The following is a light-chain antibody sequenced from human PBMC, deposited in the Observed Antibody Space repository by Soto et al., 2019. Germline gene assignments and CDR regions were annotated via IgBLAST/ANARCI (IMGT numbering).Light chain of an antibody. V-gene: IGKV1-5*01. Sequence: DLQMTQSPSTLSASVGDRVTITCRASQSISSWLAWYQQKPGKAPKLLIYDASSLESGVPSRFSGSGSGTEFTLTISSLQPDDFATYYCQQYRPTFGQGTKVEIK. CDR2: DAS. CDR3: QQYRPT. J-gene: IGKJ1*01. CDR1: QSISSW.